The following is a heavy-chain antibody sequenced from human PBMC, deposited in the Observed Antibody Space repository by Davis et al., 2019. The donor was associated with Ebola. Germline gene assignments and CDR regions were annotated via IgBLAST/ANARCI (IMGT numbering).Heavy chain of an antibody. CDR1: GYRFTSYY. CDR3: AREGGRYYDSSGYGFDI. V-gene: IGHV1-46*01. D-gene: IGHD3-22*01. CDR2: INPITGGT. J-gene: IGHJ3*02. Sequence: ASVKVSCKASGYRFTSYYMHWVRQAPGQGLEWMGIINPITGGTSYAQNFQARVNMTRDTSTSTVYMELSSLRSEDTAVYYCAREGGRYYDSSGYGFDIWGQGTMVKVSS.